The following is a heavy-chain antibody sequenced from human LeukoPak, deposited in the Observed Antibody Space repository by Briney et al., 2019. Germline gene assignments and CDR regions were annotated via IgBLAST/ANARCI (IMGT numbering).Heavy chain of an antibody. V-gene: IGHV4-31*03. J-gene: IGHJ4*02. CDR3: ARYGQPPTYLDS. Sequence: PSETLSLTCTVSGGSINSGGYYWSWIRQHPGKGLEWIGYIYYSGTTYYNPSLKSRVTISVDTSKNQLSLKLRSVTAADTAVYYCARYGQPPTYLDSWGQGTLVTVSS. CDR2: IYYSGTT. CDR1: GGSINSGGYY. D-gene: IGHD2-2*01.